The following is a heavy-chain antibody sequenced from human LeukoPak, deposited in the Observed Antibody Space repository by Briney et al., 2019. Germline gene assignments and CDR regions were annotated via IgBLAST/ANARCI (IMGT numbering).Heavy chain of an antibody. CDR3: AKDKALAAAGTSYFDY. CDR1: GFTFSSYG. CDR2: ISYDGSNK. J-gene: IGHJ4*02. D-gene: IGHD6-13*01. V-gene: IGHV3-30*18. Sequence: GGSLRLSCAASGFTFSSYGMHWVRQAPGKGLEWVAVISYDGSNKYYADSVKGRFTISRDNSKNTLYLQMNSLRAEDTAVYYCAKDKALAAAGTSYFDYWGQGTLVTVSS.